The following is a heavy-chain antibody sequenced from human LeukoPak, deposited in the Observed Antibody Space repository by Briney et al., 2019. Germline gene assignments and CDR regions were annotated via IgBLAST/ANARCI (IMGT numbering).Heavy chain of an antibody. CDR1: GGSISSYY. V-gene: IGHV4-4*07. Sequence: SETLSLTCTVSGGSISSYYWSWIRQPAGMGLEWIGRIYTSGSTNYNPSLKSRVTMSVDTSKNQFSLKLSSVTAADTAVYYCARGNHDYGDLDYWGQGTLVTVSS. CDR2: IYTSGST. J-gene: IGHJ4*02. CDR3: ARGNHDYGDLDY. D-gene: IGHD4-17*01.